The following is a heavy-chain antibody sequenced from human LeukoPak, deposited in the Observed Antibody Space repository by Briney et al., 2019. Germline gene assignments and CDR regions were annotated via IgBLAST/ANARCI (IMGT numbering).Heavy chain of an antibody. J-gene: IGHJ4*02. V-gene: IGHV4-34*01. D-gene: IGHD6-6*01. Sequence: PSETLSLTCAVYGGSFSGYYWSWIRQPPGKGLEWIGEINHSGSTNYNPSLKSQVTISVDTSKNQFSLKLSSVTAADTAVYYCARGGIAARRTLDYWGQGTLVTVSS. CDR3: ARGGIAARRTLDY. CDR2: INHSGST. CDR1: GGSFSGYY.